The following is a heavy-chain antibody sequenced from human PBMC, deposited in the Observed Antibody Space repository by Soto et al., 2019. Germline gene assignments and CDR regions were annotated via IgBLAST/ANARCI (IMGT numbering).Heavy chain of an antibody. CDR1: GFTFSSYW. V-gene: IGHV3-74*01. CDR3: AKEQDDFWSGYWLDY. CDR2: ISSSGGST. D-gene: IGHD3-3*01. Sequence: PGGSLRLSCAASGFTFSSYWMHWVRQAPGKGLEWVSGISSSGGSTNYADSVKGRFTISRDNAKNTLYLQMNSLRAEDTAVYYCAKEQDDFWSGYWLDYWGQGTLVTVSS. J-gene: IGHJ4*02.